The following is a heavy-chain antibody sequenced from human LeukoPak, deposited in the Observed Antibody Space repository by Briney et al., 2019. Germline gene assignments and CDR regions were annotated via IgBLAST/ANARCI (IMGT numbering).Heavy chain of an antibody. J-gene: IGHJ4*02. CDR2: VYYSGTT. V-gene: IGHV4-59*11. CDR3: ARELRYSSADDCYSCDY. CDR1: GGSIKSHY. D-gene: IGHD2-21*02. Sequence: SETLSLTCSVSGGSIKSHYYTWIRQPPGKGLEWIGYVYYSGTTSYNPSLESRVSISDDTSKNQVFLWLTSVTAADTAFYYCARELRYSSADDCYSCDYWGRGSLVTVSS.